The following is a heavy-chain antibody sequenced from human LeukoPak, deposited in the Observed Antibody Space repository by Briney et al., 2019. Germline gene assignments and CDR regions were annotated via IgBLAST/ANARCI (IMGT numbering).Heavy chain of an antibody. J-gene: IGHJ3*02. CDR3: AKSSSYITMIVVVVDDAFDI. CDR1: GFTFSTYD. D-gene: IGHD3-22*01. Sequence: GGSLRLSCAASGFTFSTYDMNWVRQAPGKGLEWVAYISSRTGSTIYYGGSVEGRFTISRDNAKKSLYLQMNSLRDEDTAVYYCAKSSSYITMIVVVVDDAFDIWGQGTMVTVSS. CDR2: ISSRTGSTI. V-gene: IGHV3-48*02.